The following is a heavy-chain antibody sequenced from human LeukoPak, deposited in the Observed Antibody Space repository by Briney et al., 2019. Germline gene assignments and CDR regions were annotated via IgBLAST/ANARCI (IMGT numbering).Heavy chain of an antibody. D-gene: IGHD2-8*01. V-gene: IGHV5-10-1*01. J-gene: IGHJ5*02. CDR3: ARQRDNGWFDP. CDR1: GYSFTSYW. CDR2: IDPTDSNT. Sequence: GESLKISCKGSGYSFTSYWINWVRQMPGKGLEWMGGIDPTDSNTNYSPSFQGHVTISVDKSITTAYIQWTSLKASDTAMYYCARQRDNGWFDPWGQGTLVIVSS.